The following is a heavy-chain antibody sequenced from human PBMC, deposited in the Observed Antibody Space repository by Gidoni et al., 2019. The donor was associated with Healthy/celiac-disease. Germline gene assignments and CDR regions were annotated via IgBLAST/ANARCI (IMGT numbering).Heavy chain of an antibody. V-gene: IGHV1-69*01. D-gene: IGHD2-21*01. J-gene: IGHJ3*02. Sequence: QVQLVQSGAEVKKPGSSVTVSCKASGGTFSSYAISWVRQAPGQGLEWMGGIIPIFGTANYAQKFQGRVTITADESTSTADMELSSLRSEDTAVYYCARTYCGGDCYTHAFDIWGQGTMVTVSS. CDR1: GGTFSSYA. CDR2: IIPIFGTA. CDR3: ARTYCGGDCYTHAFDI.